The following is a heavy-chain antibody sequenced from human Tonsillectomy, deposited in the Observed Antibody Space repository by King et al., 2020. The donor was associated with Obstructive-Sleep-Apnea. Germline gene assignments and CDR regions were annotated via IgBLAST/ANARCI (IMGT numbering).Heavy chain of an antibody. V-gene: IGHV3-48*04. CDR3: AREYCSRTSCYDGLDY. CDR2: ISSSSSTI. D-gene: IGHD2-2*01. CDR1: RFTFSSYS. Sequence: VQLVESGGGLVQPGGSLRLSCAASRFTFSSYSMNWVRQPPGKGLEWVSYISSSSSTIYYADSVKGRFTISRDNAKNSLYLQLNSLRAEDTAGYYWAREYCSRTSCYDGLDYWGQGTLVTVSS. J-gene: IGHJ4*02.